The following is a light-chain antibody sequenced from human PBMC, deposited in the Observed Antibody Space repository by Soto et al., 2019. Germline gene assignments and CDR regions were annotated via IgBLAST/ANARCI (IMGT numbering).Light chain of an antibody. V-gene: IGKV4-1*01. J-gene: IGKJ3*01. CDR3: QQYYTTPLT. Sequence: DIVMTQSPDYLPVSLGERATINCKSSQSVLHTADNRNYLAWYQQKPGQPPKLLIYWASTREFGVPDRFSGGGSGTDFTLTISTLQAEGVAVYYCQQYYTTPLTFGPGTKVDIK. CDR2: WAS. CDR1: QSVLHTADNRNY.